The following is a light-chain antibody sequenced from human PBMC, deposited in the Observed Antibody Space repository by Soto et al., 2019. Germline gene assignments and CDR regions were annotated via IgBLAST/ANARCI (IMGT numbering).Light chain of an antibody. V-gene: IGKV3-15*01. J-gene: IGKJ1*01. Sequence: EVVMTQSPATLSVSPGERATLSCRASENINNRLAWYQQTPGQAPRLLIYGVSTRATGIPDRFRGSGSGTEFTLTNGSLQSEDFAVYYCQQYSDWPPWTFGQGTKVEIK. CDR1: ENINNR. CDR3: QQYSDWPPWT. CDR2: GVS.